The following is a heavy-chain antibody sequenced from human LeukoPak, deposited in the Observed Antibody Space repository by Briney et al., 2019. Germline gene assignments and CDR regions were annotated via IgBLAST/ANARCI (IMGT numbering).Heavy chain of an antibody. CDR3: ARRAGAYSHPYDY. CDR1: GYTFTNYG. J-gene: IGHJ4*02. Sequence: ASVKVSCKTSGYTFTNYGINWVRQAPGQRLEWMGWISGYNGYTNYAQKFQGRVTMTTDTSTSTAYMELMSLRSDDTAVYYCARRAGAYSHPYDYWGQGTLVTVSS. V-gene: IGHV1-18*01. CDR2: ISGYNGYT. D-gene: IGHD4/OR15-4a*01.